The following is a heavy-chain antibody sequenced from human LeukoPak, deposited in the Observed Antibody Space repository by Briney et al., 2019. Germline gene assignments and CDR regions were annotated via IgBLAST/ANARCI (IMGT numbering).Heavy chain of an antibody. V-gene: IGHV1-8*01. CDR2: MNPNSGNT. CDR3: ARGKSRGSHIDY. D-gene: IGHD1-26*01. CDR1: GYTFTSYD. J-gene: IGHJ4*02. Sequence: ASVKVSCKASGYTFTSYDINWVRQATGQGLEWMGWMNPNSGNTGYAQKFQGRVTMTRNTSISTAYMELSSLRSEGTAVYYCARGKSRGSHIDYWGQGTLVTVSS.